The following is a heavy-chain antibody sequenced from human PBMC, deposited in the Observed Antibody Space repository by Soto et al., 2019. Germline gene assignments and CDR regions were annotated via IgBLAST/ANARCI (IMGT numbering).Heavy chain of an antibody. CDR3: AREAEACDY. CDR1: GFTFSSYA. V-gene: IGHV3-30*01. J-gene: IGHJ4*02. Sequence: QVQLVESGGGVAQPGRSLRLSCAASGFTFSSYAMHWVRQAPGKGLEWVAIISYDGGNKYYADSVKGRFTISRDNSKKTLYLQMNSLRPEDTALYYCAREAEACDYWGQGTLVTVSS. CDR2: ISYDGGNK.